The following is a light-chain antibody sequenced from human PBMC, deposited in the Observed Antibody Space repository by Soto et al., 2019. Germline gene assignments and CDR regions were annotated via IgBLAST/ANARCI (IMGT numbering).Light chain of an antibody. J-gene: IGKJ1*01. CDR3: QQSYITPWT. V-gene: IGKV1-39*01. CDR1: QSITNY. Sequence: DIQMTQSPSSLAASVGDRVTITCRASQSITNYLNWYQQKPGKAPNLLVYAASSLQSGVPSRFSGSESGTGFTLTISSLQPEDFATYYCQQSYITPWTFGQGTKVDIK. CDR2: AAS.